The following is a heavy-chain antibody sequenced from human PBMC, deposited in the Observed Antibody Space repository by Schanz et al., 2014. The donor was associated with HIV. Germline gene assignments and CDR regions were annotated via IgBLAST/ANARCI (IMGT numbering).Heavy chain of an antibody. CDR1: GFTFKSYA. Sequence: EVQLLESGGGLVQAGGSLRLSCAASGFTFKSYAMSRVRQAPGKGLEWVSAISATGGSTYYADSVKGRFTISRDNSKNTLYLQMNSLRPEDTAVYYCAKDKSRHTYSSSSIFDPWGQGTLVTLSP. CDR3: AKDKSRHTYSSSSIFDP. V-gene: IGHV3-23*01. CDR2: ISATGGST. J-gene: IGHJ5*02. D-gene: IGHD6-13*01.